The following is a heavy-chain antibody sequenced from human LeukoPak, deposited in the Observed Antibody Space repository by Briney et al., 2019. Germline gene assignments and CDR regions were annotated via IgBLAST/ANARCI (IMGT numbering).Heavy chain of an antibody. J-gene: IGHJ4*02. Sequence: GGSLRLSCAASGFTLSSYAMSWVRQAPGKGLEWVSAISDTGNTYHADSVEGRFTISRDSSKNTLFLQMNRLRPEDAAVYYCAKDPTDFDSSGQTYFDYWGQGSLVTVSS. CDR2: ISDTGNT. D-gene: IGHD3-22*01. V-gene: IGHV3-23*01. CDR3: AKDPTDFDSSGQTYFDY. CDR1: GFTLSSYA.